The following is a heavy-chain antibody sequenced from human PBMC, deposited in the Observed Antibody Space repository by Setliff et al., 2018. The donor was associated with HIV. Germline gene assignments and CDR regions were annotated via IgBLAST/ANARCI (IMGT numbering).Heavy chain of an antibody. Sequence: SETLSLTCAVYGESFSGYYWTWIRQPPGKGLEWIGGVNHSGNTNYNPSLKSRVTISADTSKNQFSLKLTSVTAADTAVYYCARGTVITYFYDSSGSFDYWGQGTLVTVSS. CDR1: GESFSGYY. D-gene: IGHD3-22*01. CDR3: ARGTVITYFYDSSGSFDY. J-gene: IGHJ4*02. V-gene: IGHV4-34*01. CDR2: VNHSGNT.